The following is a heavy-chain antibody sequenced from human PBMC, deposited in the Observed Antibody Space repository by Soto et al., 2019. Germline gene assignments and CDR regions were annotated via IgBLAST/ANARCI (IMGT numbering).Heavy chain of an antibody. D-gene: IGHD3-22*01. V-gene: IGHV3-11*03. J-gene: IGHJ4*02. CDR2: ISSSSSYT. Sequence: PGGSLRLSCAASGFTFSDYYMSWIRQAPGKGLEWVSYISSSSSYTNYADSVKGRFTISRDNSKNTLYLQMNSLRAEDTAVYYCAKTPVLYYYDSSGYYFDYWGQGTLVTVSS. CDR1: GFTFSDYY. CDR3: AKTPVLYYYDSSGYYFDY.